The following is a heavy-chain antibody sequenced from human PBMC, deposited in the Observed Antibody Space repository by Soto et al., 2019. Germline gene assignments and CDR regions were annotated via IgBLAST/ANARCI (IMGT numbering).Heavy chain of an antibody. CDR2: ISPYNGNT. D-gene: IGHD6-13*01. CDR1: GYTSTSCG. J-gene: IGHJ5*02. CDR3: ARDPGGQQLLSNPGFDP. V-gene: IGHV1-18*04. Sequence: ASVKVSCKPSGYTSTSCGISWLRQAPRQGLEWMGCISPYNGNTNYAQRLQGRVTMTTDTYTSTAYMELRSLRSDDTAVYYCARDPGGQQLLSNPGFDPCGQGTLVTVSS.